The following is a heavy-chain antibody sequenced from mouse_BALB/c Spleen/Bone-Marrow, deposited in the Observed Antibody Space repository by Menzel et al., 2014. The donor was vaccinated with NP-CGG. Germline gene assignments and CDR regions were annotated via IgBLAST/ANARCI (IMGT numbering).Heavy chain of an antibody. CDR2: IDPANGNT. D-gene: IGHD1-1*01. CDR3: ARYHYGSSYFDY. Sequence: VQLQQSGAELVKPGASVKLSCTASGFNIKDTYMHWVKQRPEQGLEWIGRIDPANGNTKYDPKFQGKATITADTSSNTAYLQLSSLTSEDTAVYYCARYHYGSSYFDYWGQGTTLTVSS. J-gene: IGHJ2*01. CDR1: GFNIKDTY. V-gene: IGHV14-3*02.